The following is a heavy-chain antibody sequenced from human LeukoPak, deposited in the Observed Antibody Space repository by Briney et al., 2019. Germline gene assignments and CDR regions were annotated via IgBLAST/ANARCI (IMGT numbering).Heavy chain of an antibody. V-gene: IGHV1-2*02. Sequence: ASVKVSCKASGYTLTGHYMHWVRQAPGQGLEWVGWINPNSGGTKYAQKFQGRVTMTRDTSISTAYMDLSRLRSDDTDVYYCARETELRYLEWPLGYMDVWGKGTTVTVSS. D-gene: IGHD3-3*01. J-gene: IGHJ6*03. CDR1: GYTLTGHY. CDR3: ARETELRYLEWPLGYMDV. CDR2: INPNSGGT.